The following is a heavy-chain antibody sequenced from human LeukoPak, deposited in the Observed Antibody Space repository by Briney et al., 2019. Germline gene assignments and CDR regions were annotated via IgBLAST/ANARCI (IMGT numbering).Heavy chain of an antibody. J-gene: IGHJ4*02. CDR2: IYTSGST. Sequence: SQTLSLTCTVSGGSISSGSYYWSWIRQPAGKGLEWIGRIYTSGSTNYNPSLKSRVTISVGTSKNQFSLKLSSVTAADTAVYYCARGLWELPDYWGQGTLVTVSS. CDR3: ARGLWELPDY. D-gene: IGHD1-26*01. CDR1: GGSISSGSYY. V-gene: IGHV4-61*02.